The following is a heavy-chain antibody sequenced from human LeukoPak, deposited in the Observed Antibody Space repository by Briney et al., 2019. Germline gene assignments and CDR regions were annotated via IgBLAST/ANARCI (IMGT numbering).Heavy chain of an antibody. CDR3: ARESLGTRSNYYYMDV. Sequence: GSLRLSCAASGFTVSSNYMSWVRQAPGKGLEWVSVIYSGGSTYYADSVKGRFTISRDNSKNTLYLQMNSRRAEDTAVYYCARESLGTRSNYYYMDVWGKGTTVTISS. CDR1: GFTVSSNY. D-gene: IGHD1-26*01. CDR2: IYSGGST. J-gene: IGHJ6*03. V-gene: IGHV3-53*01.